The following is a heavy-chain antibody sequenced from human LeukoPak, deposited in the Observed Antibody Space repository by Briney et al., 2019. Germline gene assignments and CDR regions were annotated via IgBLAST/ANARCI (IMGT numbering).Heavy chain of an antibody. V-gene: IGHV4-59*01. CDR1: GGSISSYY. J-gene: IGHJ4*02. D-gene: IGHD5-12*01. CDR2: IYYSGST. CDR3: ARVSGYDWESFYDY. Sequence: SETLSLTCTVSGGSISSYYWSWVRQPPGKGLEWVGYIYYSGSTNYNPSPKSRGTITVNTSKNQFSLKLISVTAADTAMYYCARVSGYDWESFYDYWGQGTLVTVS.